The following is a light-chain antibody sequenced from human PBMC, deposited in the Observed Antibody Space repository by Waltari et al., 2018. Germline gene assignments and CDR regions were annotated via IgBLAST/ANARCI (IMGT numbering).Light chain of an antibody. V-gene: IGLV1-51*01. CDR3: ATWDVSLTAWV. CDR2: DNN. J-gene: IGLJ3*02. CDR1: SSNIGKNY. Sequence: QSVLTQPPSVSAAPGQKVTISCSGSSSNIGKNYVSWYQQLPGTAPKLFIYDNNERPAGIPDRVSGSKSGTAATLGITGLQTGDEADYYCATWDVSLTAWVFGGGTKLTVL.